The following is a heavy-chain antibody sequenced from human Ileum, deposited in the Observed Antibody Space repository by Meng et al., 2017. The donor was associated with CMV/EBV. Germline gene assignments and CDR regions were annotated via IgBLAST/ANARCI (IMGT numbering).Heavy chain of an antibody. D-gene: IGHD2/OR15-2a*01. Sequence: ASGFNFDAYGMHGVRQAPGKGLEWVSIISSGGTNQHYADSVKGRFAISRDNSKNTLYLQMSSLRADDTAVYYCAKGCNTFGYYIDFWGRGTLVTVSS. CDR3: AKGCNTFGYYIDF. J-gene: IGHJ4*02. V-gene: IGHV3-33*06. CDR1: GFNFDAYG. CDR2: ISSGGTNQ.